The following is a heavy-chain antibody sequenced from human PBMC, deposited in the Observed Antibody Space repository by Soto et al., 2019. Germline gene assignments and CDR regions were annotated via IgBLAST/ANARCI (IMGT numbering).Heavy chain of an antibody. J-gene: IGHJ5*02. Sequence: QVQLMQSGAEAKNPGASVKVSCKASGYTFSNYGISWVRQAPGQWLEWMGWINGYNGYTNYAQKFQGRVTMATDTSTRTAYMELRSLRSDDTGVYYCARVGDEEANFDPWGQGTMGTVSS. CDR2: INGYNGYT. V-gene: IGHV1-18*01. CDR1: GYTFSNYG. CDR3: ARVGDEEANFDP. D-gene: IGHD4-17*01.